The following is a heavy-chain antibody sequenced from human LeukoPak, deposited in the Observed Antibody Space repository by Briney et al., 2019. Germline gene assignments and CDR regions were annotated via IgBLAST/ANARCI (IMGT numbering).Heavy chain of an antibody. J-gene: IGHJ4*02. CDR1: GFTLSNAW. D-gene: IGHD3/OR15-3a*01. CDR3: TTAPDWLYYFDY. CDR2: IKSKTDGGTT. V-gene: IGHV3-15*01. Sequence: GGSLRLSCAASGFTLSNAWMSWVRQAPGKGLEWVGRIKSKTDGGTTDYAAPVKGRFTISRDDSKNTLYLQMNSLKTEDTAVYYCTTAPDWLYYFDYWGQGTLVTVSS.